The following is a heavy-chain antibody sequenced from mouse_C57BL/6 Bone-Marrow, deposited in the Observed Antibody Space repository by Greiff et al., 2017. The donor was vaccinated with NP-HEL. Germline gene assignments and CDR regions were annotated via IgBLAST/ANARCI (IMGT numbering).Heavy chain of an antibody. CDR3: TTRNWDVDY. D-gene: IGHD4-1*01. CDR2: SSPENGDT. CDR1: GFNIKDDY. Sequence: VQLQQSGSSPVRPGASVKLSCTASGFNIKDDYMHWVKQRPEQGLEWIGWSSPENGDTEYASKFQGKATITADTSSNTAYLQLSSLTSEDTAVYYCTTRNWDVDYWGQGTTLTVSS. J-gene: IGHJ2*01. V-gene: IGHV14-4*01.